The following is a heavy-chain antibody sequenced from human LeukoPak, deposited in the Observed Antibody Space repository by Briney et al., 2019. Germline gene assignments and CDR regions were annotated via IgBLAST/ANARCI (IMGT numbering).Heavy chain of an antibody. CDR2: IIPIFGTA. D-gene: IGHD2-2*01. CDR1: GGTFSSYA. J-gene: IGHJ4*02. CDR3: ARGVRNPKFVRPKAMYYFDY. V-gene: IGHV1-69*05. Sequence: SVKVSXKASGGTFSSYAISWVRQAPGQGLEWMGGIIPIFGTANYAQKFQGRVTITTDESTSTAYMELSSLRSEDTAVYYCARGVRNPKFVRPKAMYYFDYWGQGTLVTVSS.